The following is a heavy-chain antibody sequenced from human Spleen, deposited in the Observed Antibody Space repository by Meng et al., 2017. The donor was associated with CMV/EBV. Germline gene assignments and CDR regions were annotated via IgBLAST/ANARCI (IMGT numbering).Heavy chain of an antibody. CDR1: GGSFSAHY. CDR2: INHSGST. Sequence: SETLFLTCTVYGGSFSAHYWSWFRQPPGKGLEWIGEINHSGSTNYNPSLKSRVTISVDTSKNQFSLKLSSVTAEDTAVYYCARDQGYCTKGICHDGYYYGMDVWGQGTTVTVSS. CDR3: ARDQGYCTKGICHDGYYYGMDV. J-gene: IGHJ6*02. V-gene: IGHV4-34*01. D-gene: IGHD2-8*01.